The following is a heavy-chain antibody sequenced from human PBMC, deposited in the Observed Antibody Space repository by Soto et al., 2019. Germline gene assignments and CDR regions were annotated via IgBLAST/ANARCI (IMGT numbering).Heavy chain of an antibody. CDR2: ISWNSGSI. J-gene: IGHJ3*02. D-gene: IGHD6-13*01. Sequence: SGGGLVQPGRSLRLSCAASGFTSDDYAMHWVRQAPGKGLEWVSGISWNSGSIGYADSVKGRFTISRDNAKNSLYLQMNSLRAEDTALYYCAKEYSSSWGFDAFDIWGQGTMVTVSS. CDR3: AKEYSSSWGFDAFDI. CDR1: GFTSDDYA. V-gene: IGHV3-9*02.